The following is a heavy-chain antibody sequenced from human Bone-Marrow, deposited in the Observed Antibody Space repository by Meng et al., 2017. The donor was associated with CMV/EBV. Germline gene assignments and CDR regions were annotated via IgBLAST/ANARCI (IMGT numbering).Heavy chain of an antibody. CDR3: ARGRRGNHCSSTSCLYYFDY. CDR1: GYTFTSYD. J-gene: IGHJ4*02. D-gene: IGHD2-2*01. V-gene: IGHV1-8*01. Sequence: ASVKVSCKASGYTFTSYDINWVRQATGQGLEWMGWMNPNSGNTGYAQKFQGRVTMTRNTSISTAYMELSSLRSEDTAVYYCARGRRGNHCSSTSCLYYFDYWGQRTLVTVSS. CDR2: MNPNSGNT.